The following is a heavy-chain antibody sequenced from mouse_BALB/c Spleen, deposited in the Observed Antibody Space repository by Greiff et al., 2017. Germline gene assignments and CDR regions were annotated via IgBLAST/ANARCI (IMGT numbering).Heavy chain of an antibody. CDR3: ARASYDYDEGYYAMDY. CDR1: GFSLTSYG. Sequence: QVQLQQSGPGLVAPSQSLSITCTVSGFSLTSYGVHWVRQPPGKGLEWLGVIWAGGSTNYNSALMSRLSISKDNSKSQVFLKMNSLQTDDTAMYYCARASYDYDEGYYAMDYWGQGTSVTVSS. J-gene: IGHJ4*01. V-gene: IGHV2-9*02. D-gene: IGHD2-4*01. CDR2: IWAGGST.